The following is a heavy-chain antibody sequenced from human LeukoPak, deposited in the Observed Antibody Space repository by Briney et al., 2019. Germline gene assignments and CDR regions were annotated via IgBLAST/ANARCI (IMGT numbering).Heavy chain of an antibody. J-gene: IGHJ3*01. D-gene: IGHD6-6*01. V-gene: IGHV3-7*03. Sequence: GGSLRLSCAVSGFTFSGFWVSWSRQAPGKGLEWVASINSDGSEGYYADVVKGRFTISRDNAKNSLYLQINSLRAEDTAVYYCARSSYSSSSSVWGQGTMVTVSS. CDR3: ARSSYSSSSSV. CDR1: GFTFSGFW. CDR2: INSDGSEG.